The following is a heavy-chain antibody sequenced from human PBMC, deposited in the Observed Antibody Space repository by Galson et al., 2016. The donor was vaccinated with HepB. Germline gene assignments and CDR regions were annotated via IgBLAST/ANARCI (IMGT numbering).Heavy chain of an antibody. V-gene: IGHV1-69*13. CDR1: GGSFRDLA. J-gene: IGHJ4*02. D-gene: IGHD6-6*01. Sequence: SVKVSCKASGGSFRDLAINWVRQAPGQGLEWMGGIVPIFDAPNYARKFQGRVTVTADDSTSTAYMELSSLKSDDTAVYYCARLTIASRPGEPFDSWGQGTLVTVSS. CDR2: IVPIFDAP. CDR3: ARLTIASRPGEPFDS.